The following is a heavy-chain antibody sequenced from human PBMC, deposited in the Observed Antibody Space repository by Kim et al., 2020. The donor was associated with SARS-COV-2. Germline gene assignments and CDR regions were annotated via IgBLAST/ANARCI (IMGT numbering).Heavy chain of an antibody. V-gene: IGHV3-7*03. CDR1: GFSFSIYW. D-gene: IGHD2-15*01. Sequence: GGSLRLSCTASGFSFSIYWMNWVRQAPGKGLEWVANIKEDGSEKDYVDSVKGRFTISRDNAKNSLFLQMNSLRAEDTATYYCVRYIGGMRIPDLWGQGTLVTVSS. CDR2: IKEDGSEK. J-gene: IGHJ4*02. CDR3: VRYIGGMRIPDL.